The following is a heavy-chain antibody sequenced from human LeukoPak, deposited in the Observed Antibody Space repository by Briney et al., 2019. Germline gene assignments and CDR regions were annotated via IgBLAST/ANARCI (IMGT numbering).Heavy chain of an antibody. J-gene: IGHJ4*02. D-gene: IGHD5-12*01. CDR2: ISSSGSTI. CDR1: GFTFSDYY. Sequence: GGSLRLSCAASGFTFSDYYMSWIRQAPGKGLEWVSYISSSGSTIYYADSVKGRSTISRDNSKNTLYLQMNSLRAEDTAVYYCAKDPTQDIVATPGDYWGQGTLVTVSS. CDR3: AKDPTQDIVATPGDY. V-gene: IGHV3-11*04.